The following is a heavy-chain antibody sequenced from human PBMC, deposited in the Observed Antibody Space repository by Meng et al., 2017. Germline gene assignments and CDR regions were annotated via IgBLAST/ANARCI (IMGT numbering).Heavy chain of an antibody. CDR1: GFIFSNYE. V-gene: IGHV3-30*16. J-gene: IGHJ4*02. CDR2: ITKDGSRK. CDR3: ARDFDY. Sequence: VQVGGSGGDVVPPGRSLTLPFAASGFIFSNYEMHWVRQAPGKGREWVACITKDGSRKYYLGSVRGRFTISRDNSKNTLYLEMNSLRSEDTALYYCARDFDYWGQGTLVTVSS.